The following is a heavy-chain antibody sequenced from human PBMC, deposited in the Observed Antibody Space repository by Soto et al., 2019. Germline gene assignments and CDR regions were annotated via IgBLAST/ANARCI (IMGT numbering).Heavy chain of an antibody. Sequence: SGPTLVNPTETLTLTCTVSGFSLSNARMGVSWIRQPPGKALEWLAHIFSNDEKSYSTSLKSRLTISKDTSKSQVVLTMTNMDPVDTATYYCARIVSLPGIAVAGPGSGGMGVWGQGTTVTVSS. D-gene: IGHD6-19*01. J-gene: IGHJ6*02. CDR2: IFSNDEK. V-gene: IGHV2-26*01. CDR3: ARIVSLPGIAVAGPGSGGMGV. CDR1: GFSLSNARMG.